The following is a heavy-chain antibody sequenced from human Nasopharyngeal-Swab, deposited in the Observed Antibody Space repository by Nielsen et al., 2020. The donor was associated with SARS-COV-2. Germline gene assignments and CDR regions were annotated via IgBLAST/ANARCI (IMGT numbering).Heavy chain of an antibody. CDR2: ISWNSGAI. Sequence: SGAASGISFNDYAMHWVRQVPGKGLEWVSGISWNSGAIVYTDSVRGRFTISRDNSKNSLYLQMNSLRVEDTALYYCAKDMSPLTGYDESYYYGMDVWGQGTTVTVSS. V-gene: IGHV3-9*01. CDR3: AKDMSPLTGYDESYYYGMDV. D-gene: IGHD5-12*01. CDR1: GISFNDYA. J-gene: IGHJ6*02.